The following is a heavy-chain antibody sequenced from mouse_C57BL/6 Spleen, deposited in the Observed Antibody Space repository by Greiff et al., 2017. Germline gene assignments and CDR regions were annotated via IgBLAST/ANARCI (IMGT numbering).Heavy chain of an antibody. CDR3: TRSGYDWYFDV. Sequence: EVKLVESGGGLVQPGGSMKLSCAASGFTFSDAWMDWVRQSPVKGLEWVAEIRNKAYNHATYYAESVKGRFTISRDDSKSSVYLQMNSLRAEDTGVYYCTRSGYDWYFDVWGTGTTVTVSS. D-gene: IGHD2-2*01. CDR2: IRNKAYNHAT. CDR1: GFTFSDAW. V-gene: IGHV6-6*01. J-gene: IGHJ1*03.